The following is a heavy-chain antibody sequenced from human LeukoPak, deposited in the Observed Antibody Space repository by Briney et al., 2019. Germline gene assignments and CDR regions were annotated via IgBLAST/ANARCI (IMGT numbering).Heavy chain of an antibody. Sequence: KTSETLSLTCTVSGGSISSSSYYWGWIRQPPGKGLEWIGSIYYSGSTYYNPSLKSRVTISVDTSKNQFSLKLSSVTAADTAVYYCATGGYSGYDPLNYYYYYMDVWGKGTTVTVSS. CDR3: ATGGYSGYDPLNYYYYYMDV. V-gene: IGHV4-39*07. J-gene: IGHJ6*03. CDR2: IYYSGST. D-gene: IGHD5-12*01. CDR1: GGSISSSSYY.